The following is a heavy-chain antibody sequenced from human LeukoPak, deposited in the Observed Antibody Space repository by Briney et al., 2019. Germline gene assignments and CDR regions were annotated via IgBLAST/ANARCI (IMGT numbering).Heavy chain of an antibody. D-gene: IGHD3-22*01. CDR3: ARVPYYYDSSGYYPSGY. CDR1: GFTFSDYY. Sequence: GGSLRLSCAASGFTFSDYYMSWIRQAPGKGLEWVSYISSSGSTIYYADSVKGRFTISRDNAKDSLYLQMNSLRAEDTAVYYCARVPYYYDSSGYYPSGYWGQGTLVTVSS. J-gene: IGHJ4*02. CDR2: ISSSGSTI. V-gene: IGHV3-11*01.